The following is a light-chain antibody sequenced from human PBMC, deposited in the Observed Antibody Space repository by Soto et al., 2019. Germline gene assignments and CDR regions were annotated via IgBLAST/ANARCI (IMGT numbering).Light chain of an antibody. CDR2: KAS. V-gene: IGKV1-5*03. Sequence: DIPMTEAPSTLSASLGARVTITCRASQSVSNWLAWYQQKPGKAPNLLIDKASSLKSGVPSRFSGSGSGTEFTLTISNLQPDDFATYYCQQYDTYWTFGQGTKVDIK. CDR1: QSVSNW. CDR3: QQYDTYWT. J-gene: IGKJ1*01.